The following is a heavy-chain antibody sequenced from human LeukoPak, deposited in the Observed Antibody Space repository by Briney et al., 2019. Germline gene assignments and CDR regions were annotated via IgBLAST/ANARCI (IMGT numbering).Heavy chain of an antibody. J-gene: IGHJ4*02. CDR1: GFIFSDYG. Sequence: GGSLRLSCAASGFIFSDYGMHWVRQAPGKGLEWVTVIWYDGSNKFYADSVRGRFTISRDNSKNTMYLEMNSLRAEDTAIYYCAKLLNSSSSYWGQGTLVTVSS. D-gene: IGHD6-6*01. V-gene: IGHV3-33*06. CDR2: IWYDGSNK. CDR3: AKLLNSSSSY.